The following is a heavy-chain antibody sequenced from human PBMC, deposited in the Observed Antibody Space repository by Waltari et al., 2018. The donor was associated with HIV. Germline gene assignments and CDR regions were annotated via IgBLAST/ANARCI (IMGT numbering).Heavy chain of an antibody. V-gene: IGHV4-39*01. CDR2: IQNSGNT. CDR3: MRRDDCISGHCPFDY. D-gene: IGHD2-15*01. Sequence: QLQLQESGPGLVRPSATLSLTCTVYGGFISGSTYYWGWIRQTPERGLEWIGSIQNSGNTFDKSSLKSRATMSIDTSKNQFSLGLNSLTAADTAVYYCMRRDDCISGHCPFDYWGQGILVTVSS. CDR1: GGFISGSTYY. J-gene: IGHJ4*02.